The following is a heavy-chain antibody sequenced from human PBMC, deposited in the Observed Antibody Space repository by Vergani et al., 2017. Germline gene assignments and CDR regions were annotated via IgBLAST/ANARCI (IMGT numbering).Heavy chain of an antibody. CDR3: ARSQLATNDFDL. V-gene: IGHV1-18*04. Sequence: QAQLGQSDSEVKKPGDSVTLACKTSGDTFVNHPITWVRQAPGQGLEWMVWFSPYNHKTLYSQKVEGRVTMTSYTASSTVFLELRRLTSDDTAIYYCARSQLATNDFDLWGRGTLVTVSS. D-gene: IGHD6-13*01. CDR2: FSPYNHKT. CDR1: GDTFVNHP. J-gene: IGHJ4*02.